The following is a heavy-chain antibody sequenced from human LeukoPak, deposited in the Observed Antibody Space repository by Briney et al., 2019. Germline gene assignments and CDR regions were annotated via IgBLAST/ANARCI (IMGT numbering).Heavy chain of an antibody. D-gene: IGHD6-19*01. V-gene: IGHV4-34*01. CDR2: INHSGST. CDR1: GGSFSGYH. Sequence: SETLSLTCALYGGSFSGYHWSWIRLPPGKGLEWIGEINHSGSTNYNPSLKSRVTASVDTSKNQFSLNLRSVTAADTAVYYCSRGRGYSNGWGSYYHGMDVWGQGTTVTVSS. J-gene: IGHJ6*01. CDR3: SRGRGYSNGWGSYYHGMDV.